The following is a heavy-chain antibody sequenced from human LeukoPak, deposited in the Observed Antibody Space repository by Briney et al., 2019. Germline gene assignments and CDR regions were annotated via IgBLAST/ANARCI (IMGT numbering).Heavy chain of an antibody. J-gene: IGHJ4*02. CDR3: ASRHYYDSSGLDDYFDY. CDR1: GFNFSIYG. CDR2: VRYDQSAT. D-gene: IGHD3-22*01. Sequence: PGGSLRLSCAASGFNFSIYGMHWVRQAPGKGLEWVTFVRYDQSATVYADSVQGRFAISRDNSKNTLYLQMNSLRAEDTAVYYCASRHYYDSSGLDDYFDYWGQGTLVTVSS. V-gene: IGHV3-30*02.